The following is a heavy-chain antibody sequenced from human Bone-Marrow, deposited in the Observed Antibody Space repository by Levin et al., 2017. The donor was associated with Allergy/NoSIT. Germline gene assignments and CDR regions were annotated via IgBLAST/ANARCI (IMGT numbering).Heavy chain of an antibody. Sequence: SQTLSLTCTVSGGSITNYYWSWIRQPPGKGLEWVGYVYYSGITNYNPSLTSRVTISVDTSKNQFSLKLSSVTAADTAVYYCARGGGGYDVDYWGQGTLVTVSS. CDR1: GGSITNYY. CDR2: VYYSGIT. CDR3: ARGGGGYDVDY. J-gene: IGHJ4*02. D-gene: IGHD5-12*01. V-gene: IGHV4-59*01.